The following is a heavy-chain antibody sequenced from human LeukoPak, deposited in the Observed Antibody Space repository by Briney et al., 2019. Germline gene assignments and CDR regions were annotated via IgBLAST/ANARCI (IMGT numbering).Heavy chain of an antibody. CDR1: GGSISSYY. CDR2: IYYGGST. J-gene: IGHJ6*02. V-gene: IGHV4-59*01. CDR3: ARVPVAAAGIAVAGAYYYYGMDV. Sequence: SETLSLTCTVSGGSISSYYWSWIRQPPGKGLEWIGYIYYGGSTNYNPSLKSRVTISVDTSKNQFSLKLSSVTAADTAVYYCARVPVAAAGIAVAGAYYYYGMDVWGQGTTVTVSS. D-gene: IGHD6-19*01.